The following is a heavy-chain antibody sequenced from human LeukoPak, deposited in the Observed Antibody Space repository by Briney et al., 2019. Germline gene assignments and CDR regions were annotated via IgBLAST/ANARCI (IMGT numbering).Heavy chain of an antibody. Sequence: ASVRVSCKASGYTFTSYGISWVRQAPGQGLEWMGWINPNSGGTNYAQKFQGRVTMTRDTSISTAYMELSRLRSDGTAVYYCARDYDYGDFDYWGQGTLVTVSS. CDR3: ARDYDYGDFDY. CDR1: GYTFTSYG. V-gene: IGHV1-2*02. J-gene: IGHJ4*02. CDR2: INPNSGGT. D-gene: IGHD4-17*01.